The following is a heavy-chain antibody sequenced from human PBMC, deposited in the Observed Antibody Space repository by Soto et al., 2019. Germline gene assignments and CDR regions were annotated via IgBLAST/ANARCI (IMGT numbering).Heavy chain of an antibody. V-gene: IGHV3-23*01. CDR3: AKSGYCCSGKCSAFDY. D-gene: IGHD2-15*01. CDR1: GSTFSSYA. J-gene: IGHJ4*02. Sequence: EVQLLESGGGLLQPGGSLRLSCAASGSTFSSYAMNWLRQAPGEGLEWVSTISGGGGSTYYADSVKGRFTISRDNSKNTLYLQMNSLRAEDTAVYFCAKSGYCCSGKCSAFDYWGQGTLVTVSS. CDR2: ISGGGGST.